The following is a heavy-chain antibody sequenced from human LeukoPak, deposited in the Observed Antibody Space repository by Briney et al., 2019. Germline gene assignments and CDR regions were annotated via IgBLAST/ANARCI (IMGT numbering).Heavy chain of an antibody. J-gene: IGHJ3*02. V-gene: IGHV3-30-3*01. CDR2: ISYDGSNK. Sequence: LSGGSLRLSCAASGFTLSSYAMHWVRQAPGKGLVWVAVISYDGSNKFYADSVKGRFTISKDNSKNTLHLQMNSLKTEDTAVYNCAKSYGGILDAFDIWGQGTMVTVSS. CDR1: GFTLSSYA. D-gene: IGHD4-23*01. CDR3: AKSYGGILDAFDI.